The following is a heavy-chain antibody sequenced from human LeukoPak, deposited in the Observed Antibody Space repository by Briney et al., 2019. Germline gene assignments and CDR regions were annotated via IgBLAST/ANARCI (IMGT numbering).Heavy chain of an antibody. V-gene: IGHV3-23*01. CDR1: GFTFSSYG. CDR3: AKAPVTTCSGAYCYPFDY. J-gene: IGHJ4*02. Sequence: GGSLRLSCAASGFTFSSYGMSWVRQAPGKGLEWVSAISGSGGSTYYADSVKGRFTISRDNSKNTLYLQMNSLRAEDTAVYYCAKAPVTTCSGAYCYPFDYWGQGTLVTVSS. CDR2: ISGSGGST. D-gene: IGHD2-15*01.